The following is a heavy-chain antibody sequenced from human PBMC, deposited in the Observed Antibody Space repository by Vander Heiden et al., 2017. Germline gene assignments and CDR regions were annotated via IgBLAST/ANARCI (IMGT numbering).Heavy chain of an antibody. J-gene: IGHJ6*02. D-gene: IGHD6-19*01. V-gene: IGHV1-2*02. CDR3: ARDSITGWYTAGYYGMDV. CDR1: GYTFTDYH. Sequence: QVQMVQSGAAVKNPGASVKVSCKASGYTFTDYHMHWVRQAPGQGLEWVGWINPNSGGTKYAQKFQGRVTMTRDTSISTAYMEVSRLRSDETAVYYCARDSITGWYTAGYYGMDVWGQGTTVTVSS. CDR2: INPNSGGT.